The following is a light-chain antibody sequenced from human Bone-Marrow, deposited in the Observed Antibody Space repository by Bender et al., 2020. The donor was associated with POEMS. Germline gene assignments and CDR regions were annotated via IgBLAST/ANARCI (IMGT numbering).Light chain of an antibody. CDR1: SGDVGRYNY. CDR3: CSFEISSPWV. J-gene: IGLJ3*02. CDR2: DVS. Sequence: QSALTQPASVSGSPGQSITISCTGSSGDVGRYNYVSWYQQHPGTAPQLMIFDVSQRPSAVSNRFSGSKSGSTASLTISELQANVEAEYYCCSFEISSPWVFGGGTKLPVL. V-gene: IGLV2-14*03.